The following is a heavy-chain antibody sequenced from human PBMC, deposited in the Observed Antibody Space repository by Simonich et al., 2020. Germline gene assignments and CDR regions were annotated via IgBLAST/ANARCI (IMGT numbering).Heavy chain of an antibody. Sequence: EVQLVESGGGWVQPGGSLRLSCAASGFTFSSYWMSWVRHAPGRGVEWVAKIKQEGSEKTYVDSVKGRFTICRDNAKNSLYLQMNSLRAEDTAVYYCARDGLGTAYYYYMDVWGKGTTVTVSS. V-gene: IGHV3-7*01. CDR1: GFTFSSYW. J-gene: IGHJ6*03. CDR2: IKQEGSEK. CDR3: ARDGLGTAYYYYMDV. D-gene: IGHD7-27*01.